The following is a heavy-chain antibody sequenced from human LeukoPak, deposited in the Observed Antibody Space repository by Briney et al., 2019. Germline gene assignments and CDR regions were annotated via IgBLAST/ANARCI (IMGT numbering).Heavy chain of an antibody. V-gene: IGHV4-34*01. D-gene: IGHD2-21*01. CDR2: INHSGST. CDR3: ARLGSAISRSFVDY. J-gene: IGHJ4*02. CDR1: GFTFSSYE. Sequence: GSLRLSCAASGFTFSSYEMNWVRQPPGKGLEWIGEINHSGSTNYNPSLKSRVTISVDTSKNQFSLKLSSVTAADTAVYYCARLGSAISRSFVDYWGQGTLVTVSS.